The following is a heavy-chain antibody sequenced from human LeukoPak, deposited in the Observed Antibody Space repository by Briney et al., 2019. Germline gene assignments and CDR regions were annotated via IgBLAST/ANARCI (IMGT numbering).Heavy chain of an antibody. D-gene: IGHD3-10*01. CDR2: IIPIFGTA. V-gene: IGHV1-69*13. CDR3: ARGPLLWFGELLPGPGMDV. J-gene: IGHJ6*02. Sequence: SVKVSCKASGYTFTSYYMHWVRQAPGQGLEWMGGIIPIFGTANYAQKFQGRVTITADESTSTAYMELSSLRSEDTAVYYCARGPLLWFGELLPGPGMDVWGQGTTVTVSS. CDR1: GYTFTSYY.